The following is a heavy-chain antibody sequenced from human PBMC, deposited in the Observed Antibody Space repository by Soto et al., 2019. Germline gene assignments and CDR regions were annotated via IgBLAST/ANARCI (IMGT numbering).Heavy chain of an antibody. J-gene: IGHJ6*02. CDR3: ARVSGAVRNGYYYYYYGMDV. Sequence: PSETLSLTYTVSGGSISSCDYYWIWIRQPPWKGLDWILYIYYSGSTYYNPSLKSRVTISVDTSKNQFSLKLSSVTAADTAVYYCARVSGAVRNGYYYYYYGMDVWGQGTTVTVSS. D-gene: IGHD3-10*01. V-gene: IGHV4-30-4*01. CDR1: GGSISSCDYY. CDR2: IYYSGST.